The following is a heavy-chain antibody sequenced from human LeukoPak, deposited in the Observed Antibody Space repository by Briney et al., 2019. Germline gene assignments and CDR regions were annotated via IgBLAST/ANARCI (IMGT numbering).Heavy chain of an antibody. CDR3: AKDLDYYLY. J-gene: IGHJ4*02. Sequence: GGSLRLSCATFGFTLSNFGMHWVRQAPGKGLEWVAFIRYDGSNKYYADSVKGRFTISRDNSKNTLYLQMNSLRAEDTAVYYCAKDLDYYLYRGQGTLVTVSS. V-gene: IGHV3-30*02. CDR2: IRYDGSNK. D-gene: IGHD1-26*01. CDR1: GFTLSNFG.